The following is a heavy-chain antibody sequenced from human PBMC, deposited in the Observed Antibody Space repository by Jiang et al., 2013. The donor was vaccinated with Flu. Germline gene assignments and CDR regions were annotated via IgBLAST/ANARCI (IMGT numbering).Heavy chain of an antibody. CDR3: ARENVVMVVGATLFDS. J-gene: IGHJ4*02. D-gene: IGHD2-15*01. Sequence: GPGLVKPSQTLSLTCSVSGGSVTGDGFYWSWVRQPAGKGLEWIGRSYSTGDTHYNPSLKSRVTISIDTSKTQFSLRLTSVTAADTAVYYCARENVVMVVGATLFDSWGQGILVTVSS. CDR1: GGSVTGDGFY. CDR2: SYSTGDT. V-gene: IGHV4-61*02.